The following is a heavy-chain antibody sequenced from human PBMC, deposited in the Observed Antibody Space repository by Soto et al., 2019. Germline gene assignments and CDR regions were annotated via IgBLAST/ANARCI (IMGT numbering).Heavy chain of an antibody. J-gene: IGHJ4*02. CDR3: ARGLGSGWPYFGY. V-gene: IGHV3-48*03. CDR1: GFTLITYE. Sequence: GGSLRLSCAVSGFTLITYEMNWVRQAPGKGLEWVSYISSSGKTINYADSVKGRFTITRDNAKNSLFLQMNSLRAEDTAVYYCARGLGSGWPYFGYWGQGALVP. CDR2: ISSSGKTI. D-gene: IGHD6-19*01.